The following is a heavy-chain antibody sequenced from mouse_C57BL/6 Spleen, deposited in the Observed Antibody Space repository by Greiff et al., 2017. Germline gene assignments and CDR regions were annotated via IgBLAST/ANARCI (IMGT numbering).Heavy chain of an antibody. V-gene: IGHV5-17*01. CDR3: ARPRDYGGGWYFDV. CDR2: ISSGSSTI. CDR1: GFTFSDYG. D-gene: IGHD2-4*01. J-gene: IGHJ1*03. Sequence: EVNLVESVGGLVKPGGSLKLSCAASGFTFSDYGMHWVRQAPEKGLEWVAYISSGSSTIYYADTVKGRFTISRDNAKNTLFLQMTSLRSEDTAMYYCARPRDYGGGWYFDVWGTGTTVTVSS.